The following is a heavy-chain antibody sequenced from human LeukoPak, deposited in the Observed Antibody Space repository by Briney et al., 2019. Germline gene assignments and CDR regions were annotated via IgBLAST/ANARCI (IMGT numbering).Heavy chain of an antibody. V-gene: IGHV4-4*07. CDR2: IYSSGST. J-gene: IGHJ4*02. CDR1: GGSINSYY. D-gene: IGHD4-23*01. Sequence: SETLSLTCTVSGGSINSYYWSWIRQPAGKGLEWIGRIYSSGSTNYNPSLKSRVSMSVDTSKNQFSLKLTSVTAADTAVYYCARGGKATVVTMWGQGVLVTVSS. CDR3: ARGGKATVVTM.